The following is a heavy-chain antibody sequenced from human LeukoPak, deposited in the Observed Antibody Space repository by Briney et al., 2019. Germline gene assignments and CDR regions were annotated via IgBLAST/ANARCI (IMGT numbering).Heavy chain of an antibody. D-gene: IGHD2-21*02. CDR2: ISAYNGNT. V-gene: IGHV1-18*01. J-gene: IGHJ4*02. CDR1: GGTFSSYA. Sequence: AASVKVSCKASGGTFSSYAISWVRQAPGQGLEWMGWISAYNGNTNYAQKLQGRVTMTTDTSTSTAYMELRSLRSDDTAVYYCARIVVVTRIMESWGQGTLVTVSS. CDR3: ARIVVVTRIMES.